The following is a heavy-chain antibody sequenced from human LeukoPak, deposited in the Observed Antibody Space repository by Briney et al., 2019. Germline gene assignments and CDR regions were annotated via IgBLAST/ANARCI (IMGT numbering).Heavy chain of an antibody. CDR2: INHSGST. V-gene: IGHV4-34*01. CDR1: GGSFSGYY. J-gene: IGHJ4*02. CDR3: ARGLGGSYFRY. D-gene: IGHD1-26*01. Sequence: SETLSLTCAVYGGSFSGYYWNWIRQPPGKGLEWIGEINHSGSTNYNPSLKSRVTISVDTSKNQFSLKLSSVTAADTAVYYCARGLGGSYFRYWGQGTLVTVSS.